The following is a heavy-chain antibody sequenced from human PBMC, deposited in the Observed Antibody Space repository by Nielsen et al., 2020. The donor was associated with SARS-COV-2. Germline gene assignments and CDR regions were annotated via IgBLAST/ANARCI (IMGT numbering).Heavy chain of an antibody. V-gene: IGHV3-11*03. J-gene: IGHJ4*02. Sequence: GESLKISCAASGFTFSDYYMSWIRQAPGKGLEWVSYSSSSSSYTNYADSVKGRFTISRDNAKNSLYLQMNSLRAEDTAVYYCARSIVPGYWGQGTLVTVSS. CDR3: ARSIVPGY. D-gene: IGHD1-26*01. CDR1: GFTFSDYY. CDR2: SSSSSSYT.